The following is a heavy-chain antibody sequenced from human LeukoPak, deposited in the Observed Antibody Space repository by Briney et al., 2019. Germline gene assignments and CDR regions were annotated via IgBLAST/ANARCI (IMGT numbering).Heavy chain of an antibody. J-gene: IGHJ4*02. CDR3: ARDFGGLRWNYYFDY. CDR1: GFTFSDYA. CDR2: ISHDGSNT. V-gene: IGHV3-30*04. D-gene: IGHD4-23*01. Sequence: PGKSLRLSCAASGFTFSDYAMHWVRQAPGKGLEWVAIISHDGSNTYYADSVRGRFTISRDISKNTLYLQMNSLGAEDTAVYLCARDFGGLRWNYYFDYWGQGTLVTVSS.